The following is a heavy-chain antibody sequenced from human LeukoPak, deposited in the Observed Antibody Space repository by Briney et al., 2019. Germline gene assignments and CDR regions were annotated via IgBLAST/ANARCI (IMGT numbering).Heavy chain of an antibody. CDR3: ASPVYSSSSRCLWYYYYGMDV. D-gene: IGHD6-6*01. V-gene: IGHV1-69*13. CDR1: GGTFSSYA. CDR2: IIPIFGTA. Sequence: SVKVSCKASGGTFSSYAISWVRQAPGQGLEWMGGIIPIFGTANYAQKFQGRVTITADESTSTAYMELSSLRSEDTAVYYCASPVYSSSSRCLWYYYYGMDVWGQGTTVTVSS. J-gene: IGHJ6*02.